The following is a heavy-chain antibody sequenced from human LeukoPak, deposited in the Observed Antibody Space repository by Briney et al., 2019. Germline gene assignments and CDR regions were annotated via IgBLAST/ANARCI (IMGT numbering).Heavy chain of an antibody. D-gene: IGHD3-10*01. Sequence: GGSLRLSCAASGFTFSRYSMNWVRQAPGKGLEWVSSISSSSSYIYYADSVMGRFTISRDNAKNSLYLQMNSLRAEDTAVYYCAREILYGSGSYIIPLYYFDYWGQGTLVTVSS. CDR1: GFTFSRYS. CDR3: AREILYGSGSYIIPLYYFDY. V-gene: IGHV3-21*01. CDR2: ISSSSSYI. J-gene: IGHJ4*02.